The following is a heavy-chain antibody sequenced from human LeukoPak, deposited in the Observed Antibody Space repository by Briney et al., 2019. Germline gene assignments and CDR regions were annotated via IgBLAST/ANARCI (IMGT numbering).Heavy chain of an antibody. CDR2: ISSSGSYI. CDR3: ARLTYYYDSSAVGFDY. Sequence: PGGSLRLSCAASGFTFSSYSMNWVRQAPGKGLEWVSAISSSGSYIYYADSVKGRFTISRDNAKNSLYLQMNSLRAEDTAVYYCARLTYYYDSSAVGFDYWGQGTLVTVSS. J-gene: IGHJ4*02. V-gene: IGHV3-21*01. D-gene: IGHD3-22*01. CDR1: GFTFSSYS.